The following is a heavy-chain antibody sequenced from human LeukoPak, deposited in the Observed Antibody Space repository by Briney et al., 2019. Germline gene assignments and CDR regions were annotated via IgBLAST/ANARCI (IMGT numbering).Heavy chain of an antibody. CDR2: IYHSGST. V-gene: IGHV4-30-2*01. CDR1: GGSISSGGYS. Sequence: SETLSLTCAVSGGSISSGGYSWSWIRQPPGKGLEWIGYIYHSGSTYYNPSLKSRLTISVDRSKNQFSLKLSSVTAADTAVYYCARVGGVVTATFDYWGQGTLVTVSS. CDR3: ARVGGVVTATFDY. D-gene: IGHD2-21*02. J-gene: IGHJ4*02.